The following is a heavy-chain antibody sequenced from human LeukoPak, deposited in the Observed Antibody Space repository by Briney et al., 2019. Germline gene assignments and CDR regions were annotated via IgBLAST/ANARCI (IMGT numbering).Heavy chain of an antibody. CDR2: IRYDGSNK. V-gene: IGHV3-30*02. D-gene: IGHD2-2*01. CDR1: GFTFSSYG. Sequence: HPGGSLRLSCAASGFTFSSYGMHWVRQAPGKGLEWVAFIRYDGSNKYYADSVKGRFTISRDNSKNTLYLQMNSLRAEDTAVYYCAKARYCSSTSCPTRSYYYYYMDVWGKGTTVTVSS. CDR3: AKARYCSSTSCPTRSYYYYYMDV. J-gene: IGHJ6*03.